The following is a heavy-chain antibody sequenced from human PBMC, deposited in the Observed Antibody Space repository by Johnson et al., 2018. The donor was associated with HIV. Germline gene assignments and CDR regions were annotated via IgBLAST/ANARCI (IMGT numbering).Heavy chain of an antibody. CDR3: ARDRIVGADYDAFDI. CDR1: GFTFSTYA. V-gene: IGHV3-30*04. CDR2: ISYDGSNK. Sequence: QVQLVESGGGVVQPGRSLRLSCAASGFTFSTYAMHWVRQAPGKGLEWVAAISYDGSNKYYADSVKGRFTISRDNSKNTLFLQMNSLRAEDTAVYHCARDRIVGADYDAFDIWGQGTMVTVSS. J-gene: IGHJ3*02. D-gene: IGHD1-26*01.